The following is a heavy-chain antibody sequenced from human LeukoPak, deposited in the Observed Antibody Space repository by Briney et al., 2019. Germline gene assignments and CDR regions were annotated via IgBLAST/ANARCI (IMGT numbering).Heavy chain of an antibody. D-gene: IGHD3-3*01. V-gene: IGHV3-11*04. Sequence: PGGSLRLSCAASGFTFSDYYMSWIRQAPGKGLEWVSYISSSGSTIYYADSVKGRFTISRDNAKNSLYLQMNSLRAEDTAVYYCAREYDDFWSGYGARDFDYWGQGTLVTVSS. CDR3: AREYDDFWSGYGARDFDY. CDR1: GFTFSDYY. CDR2: ISSSGSTI. J-gene: IGHJ4*02.